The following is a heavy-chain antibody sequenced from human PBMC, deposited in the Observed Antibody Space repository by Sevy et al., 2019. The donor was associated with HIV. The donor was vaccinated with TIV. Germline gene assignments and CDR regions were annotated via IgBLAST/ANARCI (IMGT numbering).Heavy chain of an antibody. CDR3: SGRGDNNWFDP. D-gene: IGHD2-15*01. CDR2: IPYTGST. V-gene: IGHV4-39*01. CDR1: GVSISGGAYY. J-gene: IGHJ5*02. Sequence: SETLSLTCTVSGVSISGGAYYWGWIRQPPGKGLEWIGSIPYTGSTYYNPSLKSRVTISVDTSKNQFSLMLTSVTAAETAVYYCSGRGDNNWFDPWGQGTLVTVSS.